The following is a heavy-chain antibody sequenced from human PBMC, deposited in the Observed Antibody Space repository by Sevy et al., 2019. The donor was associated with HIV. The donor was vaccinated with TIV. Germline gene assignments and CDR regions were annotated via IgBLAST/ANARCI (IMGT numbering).Heavy chain of an antibody. CDR2: IWYDGSNQ. V-gene: IGHV3-33*06. CDR1: GFTFSSYG. D-gene: IGHD5-18*01. Sequence: GGSLRLSCAASGFTFSSYGMHWVRQAPGKGLEWVAVIWYDGSNQYYADSVKGRFTNSRDNSKNTLYLQMNSLSVEDTAVYYCAKKGWDGYNIPIDYWGQGTLVTVSS. CDR3: AKKGWDGYNIPIDY. J-gene: IGHJ4*02.